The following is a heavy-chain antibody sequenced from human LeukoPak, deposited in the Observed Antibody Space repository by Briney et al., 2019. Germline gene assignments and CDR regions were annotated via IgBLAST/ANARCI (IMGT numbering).Heavy chain of an antibody. CDR1: GFTFSSYT. CDR2: ISSSSSYI. V-gene: IGHV3-21*01. Sequence: GGSLRLSCAASGFTFSSYTMNWVRQAPGKGLEWVSSISSSSSYIYYADSVKGRFTVSRDNAKNSLYLQMNSLRAEDTALYYCARDIVVVPAAIAGAASGSGHWGQGTLVTVSS. J-gene: IGHJ4*02. D-gene: IGHD2-2*01. CDR3: ARDIVVVPAAIAGAASGSGH.